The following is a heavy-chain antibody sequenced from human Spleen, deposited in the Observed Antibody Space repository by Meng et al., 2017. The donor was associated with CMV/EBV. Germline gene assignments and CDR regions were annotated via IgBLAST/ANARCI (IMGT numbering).Heavy chain of an antibody. Sequence: GGSLRLSCEASGFTFTGYWMHWVRQVPGKGLVWVSGINADGSTTIYADSVKGRFTISRDNAKNTLYLQMSSLRAEDTAVYYCARALSQRYDFWSGYWGFDHWGQGTLVTVSS. D-gene: IGHD3-3*01. CDR2: INADGSTT. J-gene: IGHJ4*02. CDR1: GFTFTGYW. V-gene: IGHV3-74*01. CDR3: ARALSQRYDFWSGYWGFDH.